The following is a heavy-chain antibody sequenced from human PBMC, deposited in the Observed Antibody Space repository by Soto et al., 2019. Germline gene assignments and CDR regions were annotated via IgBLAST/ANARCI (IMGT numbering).Heavy chain of an antibody. CDR2: ISYDGSNK. CDR1: GFTFSSYG. V-gene: IGHV3-30*18. CDR3: AKGIRFLEWLLFDY. D-gene: IGHD3-3*01. Sequence: VQLVESGGGVVQPGRSLRLSCAASGFTFSSYGMHWVRQAPGKGLEWVAVISYDGSNKYYADSVKGRFTISRDNSKNTLYLQMNSLRAEDTAVYYCAKGIRFLEWLLFDYWGQGTLVTVSS. J-gene: IGHJ4*02.